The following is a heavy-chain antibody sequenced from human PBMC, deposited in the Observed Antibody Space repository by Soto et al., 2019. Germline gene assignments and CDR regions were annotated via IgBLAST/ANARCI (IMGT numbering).Heavy chain of an antibody. D-gene: IGHD6-19*01. CDR1: GFTVSTYV. CDR2: ISYDGSNK. CDR3: ARDSPRSGWYEWVSMTVSIYFDS. J-gene: IGHJ4*02. Sequence: QVQLVESGRGVVQPGRSLRLSCEASGFTVSTYVMHWVRQAPGKGLEWVAVISYDGSNKYYADSVKGRGTISRDNSKNTLYLQMPSLRAQHTAVSYCARDSPRSGWYEWVSMTVSIYFDSWGRGTLVTVSS. V-gene: IGHV3-30-3*01.